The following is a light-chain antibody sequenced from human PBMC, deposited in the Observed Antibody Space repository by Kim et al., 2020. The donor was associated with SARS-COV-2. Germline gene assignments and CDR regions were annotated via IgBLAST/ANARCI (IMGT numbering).Light chain of an antibody. J-gene: IGKJ4*01. V-gene: IGKV1-12*01. CDR1: QGVSTW. CDR2: AAS. Sequence: GSVGDSVTVAGRASQGVSTWLGWYQQKPGKAPRLMIYAASSLQGGGPSGISGSASGTDFSLAISSRQPEDFATYFCKEGNSFPLTFGGGTKVDMK. CDR3: KEGNSFPLT.